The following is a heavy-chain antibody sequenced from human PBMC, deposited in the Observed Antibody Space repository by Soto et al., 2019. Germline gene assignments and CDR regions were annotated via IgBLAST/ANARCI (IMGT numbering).Heavy chain of an antibody. CDR2: TRSNGEHT. D-gene: IGHD2-2*01. Sequence: GGSLRLSCAGSGFMFSSFAMTWVRQAPGKGLEWVSTTRSNGEHTYYADSVKGRFTVSRDNSKNTLFLEMSSLRAEDSAIYYCAKDSKRVSVSAARVHGMDLWGQGTTVTVSS. CDR1: GFMFSSFA. V-gene: IGHV3-23*01. J-gene: IGHJ6*02. CDR3: AKDSKRVSVSAARVHGMDL.